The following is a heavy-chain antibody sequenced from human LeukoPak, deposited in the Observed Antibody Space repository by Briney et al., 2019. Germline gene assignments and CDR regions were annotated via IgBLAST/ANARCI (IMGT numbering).Heavy chain of an antibody. CDR2: IRYDGSNK. D-gene: IGHD3-10*01. CDR1: GFTFSSYG. Sequence: GGSLRLSCVASGFTFSSYGMHWVRQAPGKGLEGVAFIRYDGSNKYYADSVKGRFTISRDNSKNTLYLQMSSLRAEDTAVYYCAKDARGDYYYYMDVWGKGTTVTVSS. V-gene: IGHV3-30*02. J-gene: IGHJ6*03. CDR3: AKDARGDYYYYMDV.